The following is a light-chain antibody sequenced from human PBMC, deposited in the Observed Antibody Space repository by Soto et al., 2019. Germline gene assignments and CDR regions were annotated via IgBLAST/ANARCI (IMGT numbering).Light chain of an antibody. V-gene: IGKV3-11*01. J-gene: IGKJ3*01. Sequence: EIVLTQSTATLSLSPGERATLSCRASQSVSSYLAWYQHKPGQAPRLLIYDISKRATGIPARFSGSGSGTXXXXXIXSLEPEDFAVYYCQQRSNWLFTFGPGTKVYIK. CDR2: DIS. CDR1: QSVSSY. CDR3: QQRSNWLFT.